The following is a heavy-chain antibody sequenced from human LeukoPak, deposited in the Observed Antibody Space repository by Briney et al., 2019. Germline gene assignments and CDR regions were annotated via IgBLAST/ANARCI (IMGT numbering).Heavy chain of an antibody. CDR1: GGSISSSSYY. Sequence: KPSETLSLTCTVSGGSISSSSYYWGWIRQPPGKGLEWIGSIYYSGSTYYNPSLKSRVTISVDTSKNQFSLKLSSVTAADTAVYYCARHRYYYDSSGYYWDAFDIWGQGTLVTVSS. CDR3: ARHRYYYDSSGYYWDAFDI. CDR2: IYYSGST. V-gene: IGHV4-39*01. J-gene: IGHJ4*02. D-gene: IGHD3-22*01.